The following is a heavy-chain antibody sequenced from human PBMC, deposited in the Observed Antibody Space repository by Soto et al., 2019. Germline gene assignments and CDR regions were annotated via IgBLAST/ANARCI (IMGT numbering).Heavy chain of an antibody. CDR2: ISYDGSNK. D-gene: IGHD5-12*01. J-gene: IGHJ5*02. Sequence: GGSLRLSCAASGFTFSSYGMHWVRQAPGEGLEWVAVISYDGSNKYYADSVKGRFTISRDNSKNTLYLQMNSLRAEDTAVYYCAKDRRDARWLQFGYNWFDPWGQGTLVTVSS. CDR3: AKDRRDARWLQFGYNWFDP. CDR1: GFTFSSYG. V-gene: IGHV3-30*18.